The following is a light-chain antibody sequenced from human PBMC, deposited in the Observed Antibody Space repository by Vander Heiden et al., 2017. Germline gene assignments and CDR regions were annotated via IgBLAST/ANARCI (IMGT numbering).Light chain of an antibody. J-gene: IGKJ4*01. V-gene: IGKV3-11*01. CDR2: DAS. CDR3: QQRSNWLT. CDR1: QSVSSY. Sequence: EIVLTQSPATLSLPPAERATLSCRASQSVSSYLAWYQQKPGQAPRLLIYDASNRATGIPARFSGSGSGTDFTLTISSLEPEDFAVYYCQQRSNWLTFGGGTKVEIK.